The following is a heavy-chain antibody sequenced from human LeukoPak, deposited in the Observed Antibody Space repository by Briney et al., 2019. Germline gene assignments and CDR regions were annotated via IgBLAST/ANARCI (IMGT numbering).Heavy chain of an antibody. D-gene: IGHD6-13*01. CDR3: TRPNTSSWYYMDV. Sequence: GGSLRLSCAASGFTFRSFWMHWVRQVPGKGLQWVAQINRDGTMTTYAGSVEGRFTISRDNAENTLSLQMNSLRVEDTGVYYCTRPNTSSWYYMDVWGKGTAVTVSS. J-gene: IGHJ6*03. V-gene: IGHV3-74*01. CDR2: INRDGTMT. CDR1: GFTFRSFW.